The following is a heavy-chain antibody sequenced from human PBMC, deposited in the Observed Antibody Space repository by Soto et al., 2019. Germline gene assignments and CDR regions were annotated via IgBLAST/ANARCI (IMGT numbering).Heavy chain of an antibody. J-gene: IGHJ4*02. V-gene: IGHV1-69*01. CDR2: IIPIFGTA. CDR3: ANNLHCTNGVCRDY. Sequence: VKVSYKASGGSFISYAIIWVRQAPGQGLEWMGGIIPIFGTANYAQKFQGRVTITADESTSTAYMELSSLRSEDTAVYYCANNLHCTNGVCRDYWGQGTLVTVSS. D-gene: IGHD2-8*01. CDR1: GGSFISYA.